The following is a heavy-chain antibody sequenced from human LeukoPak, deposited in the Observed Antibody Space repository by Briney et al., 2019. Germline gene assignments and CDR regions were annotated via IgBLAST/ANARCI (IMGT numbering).Heavy chain of an antibody. CDR1: GYTFTSYY. CDR2: INPSGGST. D-gene: IGHD4-23*01. Sequence: ASVKVSCKASGYTFTSYYMHWVRQAPGQGLEWMGIINPSGGSTSYAQKFQGRVTMTRDMSTSTVYMELSSLRSEDTAVYYCARDPSLKKVVTPEYYFDYWGQGTLVTVSS. CDR3: ARDPSLKKVVTPEYYFDY. V-gene: IGHV1-46*01. J-gene: IGHJ4*02.